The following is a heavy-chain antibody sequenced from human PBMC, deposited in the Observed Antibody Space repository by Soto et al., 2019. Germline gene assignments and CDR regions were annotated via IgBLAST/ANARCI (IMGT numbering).Heavy chain of an antibody. J-gene: IGHJ4*02. D-gene: IGHD1-26*01. CDR2: ISAYNGNT. CDR3: ARGGQWDFLSDY. V-gene: IGHV1-18*01. Sequence: ASVKVSCKASGYTLTSYGISWVRQAPGQGLEWVGWISAYNGNTNYEQKLQGRVTLTTDTSTSTAYMELRSLRSDDTAVYFCARGGQWDFLSDYWGQGTLVTVSS. CDR1: GYTLTSYG.